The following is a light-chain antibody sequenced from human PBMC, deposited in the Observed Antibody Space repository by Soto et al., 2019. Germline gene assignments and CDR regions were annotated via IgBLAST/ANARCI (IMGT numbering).Light chain of an antibody. CDR1: SSDVGGYNY. Sequence: SDLPQPASVTVSPGQSITISCTGTSSDVGGYNYVSWYQHHPGKAPKLMIFDVSNRPSGVSNRFSGSKSGNTASLTISGLQPEDEADYYCSSYTTSNTRQIVFGTGTKVTVL. J-gene: IGLJ1*01. V-gene: IGLV2-14*03. CDR2: DVS. CDR3: SSYTTSNTRQIV.